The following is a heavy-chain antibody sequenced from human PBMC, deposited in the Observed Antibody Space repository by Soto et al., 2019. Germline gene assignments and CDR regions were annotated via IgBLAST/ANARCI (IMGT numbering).Heavy chain of an antibody. CDR1: GFTFSGYG. Sequence: QVPLVEFGGGVVQPGRSLRLACAASGFTFSGYGMHWVRQAPGKGLEWVAVISYDGSNKYYAESVKGRFTISRDNSKNTLYLEMNSLRAEDTAVYYCAKERVVRGVTDYWGQGTLVTVSS. CDR3: AKERVVRGVTDY. D-gene: IGHD3-10*01. J-gene: IGHJ4*02. V-gene: IGHV3-30*18. CDR2: ISYDGSNK.